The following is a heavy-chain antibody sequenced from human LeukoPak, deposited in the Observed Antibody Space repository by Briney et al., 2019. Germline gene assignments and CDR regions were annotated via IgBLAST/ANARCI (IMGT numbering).Heavy chain of an antibody. CDR2: IGTSGANT. D-gene: IGHD2-21*01. Sequence: GGSLRLSCAASGFTFNNYGMGWVRQTPGKGLEWVATIGTSGANTYHADSVKGRFTISRDNSKSTLYLQMNSLRAEDTAVYHCAKKSGDHFHFDLWGQGTLVTVSS. CDR3: AKKSGDHFHFDL. V-gene: IGHV3-23*01. CDR1: GFTFNNYG. J-gene: IGHJ4*02.